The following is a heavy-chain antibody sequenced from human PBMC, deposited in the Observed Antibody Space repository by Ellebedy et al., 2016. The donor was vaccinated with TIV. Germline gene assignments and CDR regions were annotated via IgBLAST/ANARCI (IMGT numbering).Heavy chain of an antibody. J-gene: IGHJ3*02. V-gene: IGHV3-73*01. D-gene: IGHD4-17*01. Sequence: YAASLKGRFVISRNDSENTAYLQMNRLKTEDTAVYYCARRNDYGSFDIWGQGTMVTVSS. CDR3: ARRNDYGSFDI.